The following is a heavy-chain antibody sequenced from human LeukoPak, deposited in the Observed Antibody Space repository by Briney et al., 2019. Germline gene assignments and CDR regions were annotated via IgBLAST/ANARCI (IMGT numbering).Heavy chain of an antibody. CDR2: IYYSGST. CDR3: ARVGGDTDAFDI. J-gene: IGHJ3*02. D-gene: IGHD2-21*02. Sequence: SETLSLTCSVSGRSISSYHWSWIPPPPGQGLEGIGYIYYSGSTNYNPSLKSRVTISVHTSKNQFSLKLSSVTAADAAVYYCARVGGDTDAFDIWGQGTMVTVSS. V-gene: IGHV4-59*01. CDR1: GRSISSYH.